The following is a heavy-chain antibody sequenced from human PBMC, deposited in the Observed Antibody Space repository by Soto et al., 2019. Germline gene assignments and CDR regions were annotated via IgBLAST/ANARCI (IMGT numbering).Heavy chain of an antibody. D-gene: IGHD1-20*01. CDR1: GYSFTSYW. V-gene: IGHV5-10-1*01. CDR3: ATGRYNWNQNWFDP. CDR2: IDPSDSYT. Sequence: GESLKISCKGSGYSFTSYWISWVRQMPGKGLEWMGRIDPSDSYTNYSPSLQGHVTISADKSISTAYLQWSSLKASDTAMYYCATGRYNWNQNWFDPWGQGTLVTVSS. J-gene: IGHJ5*02.